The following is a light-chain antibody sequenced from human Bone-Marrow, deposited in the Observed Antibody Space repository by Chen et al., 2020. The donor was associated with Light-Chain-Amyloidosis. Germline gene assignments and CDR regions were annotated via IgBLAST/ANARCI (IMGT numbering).Light chain of an antibody. J-gene: IGKJ4*01. CDR3: QQYGTSPLT. CDR1: QTISSTY. V-gene: IGKV3-20*01. CDR2: GSS. Sequence: EIVLTQSPGTLSLSPGEGANLSCRASQTISSTYLPWYQQKFGQAPRLLIYGSSSRATGIPDRFTGSGYGTDFTLTIHRLEPEDFEMYYCQQYGTSPLTFGGGTKVEIK.